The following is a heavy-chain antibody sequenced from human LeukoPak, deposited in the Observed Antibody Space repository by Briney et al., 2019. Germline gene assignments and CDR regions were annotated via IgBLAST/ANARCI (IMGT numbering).Heavy chain of an antibody. J-gene: IGHJ4*02. V-gene: IGHV5-51*01. D-gene: IGHD6-19*01. Sequence: GESLQISCKGSGYRFTNYWIGWVRQMPGKGLEWMGIIFPGDSDTRYSPSFQGQVTISADKSTSTAYLQWTSLTASGTAMYYCARRSGWYYFDYWGQGTLVTVSS. CDR1: GYRFTNYW. CDR2: IFPGDSDT. CDR3: ARRSGWYYFDY.